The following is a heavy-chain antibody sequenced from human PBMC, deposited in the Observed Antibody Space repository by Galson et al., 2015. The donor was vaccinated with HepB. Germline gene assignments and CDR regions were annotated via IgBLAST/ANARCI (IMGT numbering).Heavy chain of an antibody. V-gene: IGHV5-51*01. CDR2: IYPGDSDT. J-gene: IGHJ4*02. CDR1: GYSFTSYW. CDR3: ARRFYPGGGNSEYGYFDY. D-gene: IGHD4-23*01. Sequence: QSGAEVKKPGESLKISCKGSGYSFTSYWIGWVRQMPGKGLEWMGIIYPGDSDTRYSPSFQGQVTISADKSISTAYLQWSSLKASDTAMYYCARRFYPGGGNSEYGYFDYWGQGTLVTVSS.